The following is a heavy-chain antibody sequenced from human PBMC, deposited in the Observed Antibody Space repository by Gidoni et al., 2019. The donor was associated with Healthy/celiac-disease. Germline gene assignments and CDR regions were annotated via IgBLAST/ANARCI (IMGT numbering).Heavy chain of an antibody. J-gene: IGHJ4*02. D-gene: IGHD6-13*01. CDR3: ARVRSSSWSLLDY. CDR1: GSTSTGDY. CDR2: INPNSGGT. V-gene: IGHV1-2*02. Sequence: QVQLVWSGAEVETPGASVKVSCKVSGSTSTGDYMHWVRQAPGQGLEWMGWINPNSGGTNYAQKFQGRVTMIRDTSISTAYMELSRLRSDDTAVYYCARVRSSSWSLLDYWGQGTLVTVSS.